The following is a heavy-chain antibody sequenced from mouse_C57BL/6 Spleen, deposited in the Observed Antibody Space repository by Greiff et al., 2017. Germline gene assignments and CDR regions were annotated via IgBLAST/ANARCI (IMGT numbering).Heavy chain of an antibody. CDR3: ARTHYYGSSYGYFDV. J-gene: IGHJ1*03. V-gene: IGHV1-81*01. Sequence: QVQLQQSGAELARPGASVKLSCKASGYTFTSYGLSWVKQRTGQGLEWIGEIYPRSGNTYYNEKFKGKAKLTADKSSSTAYMELRILTSVDSAVYFCARTHYYGSSYGYFDVWGTGTTVTVSS. CDR1: GYTFTSYG. CDR2: IYPRSGNT. D-gene: IGHD1-1*01.